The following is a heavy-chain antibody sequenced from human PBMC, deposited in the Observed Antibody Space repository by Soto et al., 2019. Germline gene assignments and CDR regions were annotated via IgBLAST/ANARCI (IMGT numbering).Heavy chain of an antibody. J-gene: IGHJ6*02. CDR2: MNPNSGNT. CDR3: ARVGXSSSWYFGVDYYYGVDV. D-gene: IGHD6-13*01. Sequence: ASVKVSCKASGYTFTSYDINWVRQATGQGLEWMGWMNPNSGNTGYAQKFQGRVTMTRNTSISTAYMELSSLRSEDTAVYYCARVGXSSSWYFGVDYYYGVDVWGQGTTVTVSS. CDR1: GYTFTSYD. V-gene: IGHV1-8*01.